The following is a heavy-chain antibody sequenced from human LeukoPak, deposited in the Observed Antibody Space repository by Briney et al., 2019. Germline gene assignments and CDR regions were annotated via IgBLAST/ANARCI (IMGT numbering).Heavy chain of an antibody. CDR1: GFSFSSYW. D-gene: IGHD2-15*01. Sequence: GGSLRLSCAASGFSFSSYWMHWVRQAPGEGLVWVSRISNDGTTTIYADSVKGRFTISRDNAKNMVYLEMNSLRFDDTAVYYCTRRVDASRWYDPWGQGTPVTV. J-gene: IGHJ5*02. V-gene: IGHV3-74*01. CDR2: ISNDGTTT. CDR3: TRRVDASRWYDP.